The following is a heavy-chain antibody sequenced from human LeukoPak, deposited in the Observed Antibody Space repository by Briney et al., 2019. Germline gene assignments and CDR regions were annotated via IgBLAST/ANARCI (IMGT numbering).Heavy chain of an antibody. Sequence: SETLSLTCAVYGGSFSGYYWSWIRQPPGKGLEWIGEINHSGSTNYNPSLKSRVTISVDTSKNQFSLKLSSVTAADTAVYYCARGTDPDYWGQGTLVTVSS. CDR2: INHSGST. V-gene: IGHV4-34*01. CDR3: ARGTDPDY. CDR1: GGSFSGYY. J-gene: IGHJ4*02.